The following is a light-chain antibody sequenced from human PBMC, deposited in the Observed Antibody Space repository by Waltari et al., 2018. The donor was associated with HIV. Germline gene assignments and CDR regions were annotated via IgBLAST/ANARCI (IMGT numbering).Light chain of an antibody. Sequence: QSALTQPVSVSGSPGPSIAISCIGTNTDVGRYNYVSWYPHHPGNAPKLIIYEVSNRPSEVSNRFSGSKSGDTAFLTISGLHGEDEADYYCWSYTSSDTFVFGTGTKVTVL. CDR3: WSYTSSDTFV. J-gene: IGLJ1*01. V-gene: IGLV2-14*01. CDR2: EVS. CDR1: NTDVGRYNY.